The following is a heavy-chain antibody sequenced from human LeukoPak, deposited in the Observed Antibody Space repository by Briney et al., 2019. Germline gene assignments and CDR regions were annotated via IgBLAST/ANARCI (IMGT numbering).Heavy chain of an antibody. CDR2: IKQDGSEK. Sequence: PGGSLRLSCAASGFTFSSYWMTWARQAPGKGLEWVANIKQDGSEKYYVDSVKGRFTISRDNAKKSLYLQMNRLRAEDTAVYYCARARYSDYWGQGTLVTVSS. D-gene: IGHD3-9*01. CDR1: GFTFSSYW. V-gene: IGHV3-7*01. J-gene: IGHJ4*02. CDR3: ARARYSDY.